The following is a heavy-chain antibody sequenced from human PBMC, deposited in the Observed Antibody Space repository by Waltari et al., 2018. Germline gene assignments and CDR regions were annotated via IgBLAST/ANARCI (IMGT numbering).Heavy chain of an antibody. CDR2: IYYSGST. CDR3: ARGMVVVAGFGY. CDR1: GGSVSSGSYY. V-gene: IGHV4-61*01. J-gene: IGHJ4*02. D-gene: IGHD6-19*01. Sequence: QVQLQESGPGLVKPAETLSLTGTVSGGSVSSGSYYWSWTRQPPGKGLEWIGYIYYSGSTNHNPSLKSRVTISVDTSKNQFSRKLSSVTAADTAVYYCARGMVVVAGFGYWGQGTLVTVSS.